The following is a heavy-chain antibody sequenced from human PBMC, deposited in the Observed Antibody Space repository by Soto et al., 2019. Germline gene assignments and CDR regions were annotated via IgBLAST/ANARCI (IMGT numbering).Heavy chain of an antibody. V-gene: IGHV4-39*01. CDR3: ARRVGCTNGVCYTTFFDY. Sequence: SETLSLTCTVSGGSISSSSYYWGWIRQPPGKGLEWIGSIYYSGSTYYNPSLKSRVTISVDTSKNQFSLKLSSVTAADTAVYYCARRVGCTNGVCYTTFFDYWGQGTLVTVSS. CDR1: GGSISSSSYY. J-gene: IGHJ4*02. D-gene: IGHD2-8*01. CDR2: IYYSGST.